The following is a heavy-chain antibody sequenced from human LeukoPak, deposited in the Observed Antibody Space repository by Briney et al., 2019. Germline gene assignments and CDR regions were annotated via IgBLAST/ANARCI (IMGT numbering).Heavy chain of an antibody. CDR1: GGSISSGSYY. D-gene: IGHD2-15*01. CDR3: ACLNLGYCSGGSCHSGHYFDY. Sequence: SQTLSLTCTVSGGSISSGSYYWSWIRQPAGKGLEWIGRIYTSGSTNYNPSLKSRVTISVDTPKNQFSLKLSSVTAADTAVYYCACLNLGYCSGGSCHSGHYFDYWGQGTLVTVSS. CDR2: IYTSGST. J-gene: IGHJ4*02. V-gene: IGHV4-61*02.